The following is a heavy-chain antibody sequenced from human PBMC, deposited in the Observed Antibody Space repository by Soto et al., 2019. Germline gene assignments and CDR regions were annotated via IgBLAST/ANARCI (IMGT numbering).Heavy chain of an antibody. CDR3: AKVARRITGTTVRDV. D-gene: IGHD1-7*01. CDR1: GFAFSSYA. V-gene: IGHV3-23*01. Sequence: WGSLRLSCAASGFAFSSYAMSCFRHSAFKGLEWVSAISGSGGSTYYADSVKGRFTISRDNSKNTLYLQMNSLRAEDTAVYYCAKVARRITGTTVRDVWGQGTTVTVSS. J-gene: IGHJ6*02. CDR2: ISGSGGST.